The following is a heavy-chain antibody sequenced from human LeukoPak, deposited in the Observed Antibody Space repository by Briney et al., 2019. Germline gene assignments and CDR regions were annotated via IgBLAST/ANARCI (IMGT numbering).Heavy chain of an antibody. CDR1: GFSFSSYN. Sequence: GGSLRLSCAASGFSFSSYNMNWVRQTTGKGLEWASSITSSSTYTFYADSVKGRFTISRDNARNSLYLQMNSLRAEDTAVYYCARTGWFGEDLLIDDRYYFDYWGQGTLVTVSS. V-gene: IGHV3-21*01. J-gene: IGHJ4*02. D-gene: IGHD3-10*01. CDR2: ITSSSTYT. CDR3: ARTGWFGEDLLIDDRYYFDY.